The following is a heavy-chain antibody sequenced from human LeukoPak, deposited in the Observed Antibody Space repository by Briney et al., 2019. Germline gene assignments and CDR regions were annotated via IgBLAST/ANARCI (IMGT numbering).Heavy chain of an antibody. Sequence: ASVKVSCKASGYTFTGYYMHWVRQAPGQGLEWMGRINPNSGGTNYAQKFQGRVTMTRDTSISTAYMDLSRLRSDDTAVYYCARDYCSSTSCLFDYWGQGTLVTVSS. J-gene: IGHJ4*02. CDR2: INPNSGGT. D-gene: IGHD2-2*01. CDR1: GYTFTGYY. CDR3: ARDYCSSTSCLFDY. V-gene: IGHV1-2*06.